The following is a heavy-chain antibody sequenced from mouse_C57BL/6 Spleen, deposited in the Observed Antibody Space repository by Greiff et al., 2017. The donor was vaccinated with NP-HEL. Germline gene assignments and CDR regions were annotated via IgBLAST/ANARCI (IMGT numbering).Heavy chain of an antibody. CDR2: ISNGGGST. CDR3: ARGSSSWYFDV. Sequence: EVMLVEPGGGLVQPGGSLKLSCAASGFTFSDYYMYWVRQTPEKRLEWVAYISNGGGSTYYPDTVKGRFTLSIDKAKTTLYPQMRRLKSADTAVYYCARGSSSWYFDVWGTGTTVTVSS. D-gene: IGHD1-1*01. J-gene: IGHJ1*03. CDR1: GFTFSDYY. V-gene: IGHV5-12*01.